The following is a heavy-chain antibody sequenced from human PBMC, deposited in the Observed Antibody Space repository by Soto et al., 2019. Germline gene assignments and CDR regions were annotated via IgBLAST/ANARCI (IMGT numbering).Heavy chain of an antibody. D-gene: IGHD4-17*01. CDR2: IIPIFSTA. CDR3: ARDRPRENYGGNYYYEMDV. V-gene: IGHV1-69*12. J-gene: IGHJ6*02. Sequence: QVQLVQSGAEVKKPGSSVKVSCKASGGTFTTSAISWVRQAPGQGLEWMGGIIPIFSTADYAQKCQGRVTITADESTTTAYMELCSLRSEDTAVYYCARDRPRENYGGNYYYEMDVWGQGTTVTVSS. CDR1: GGTFTTSA.